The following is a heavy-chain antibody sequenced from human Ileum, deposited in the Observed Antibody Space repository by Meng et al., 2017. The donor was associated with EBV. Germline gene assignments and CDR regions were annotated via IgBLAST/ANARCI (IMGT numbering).Heavy chain of an antibody. Sequence: QVQLQESGPGLVRPSVCLSLTCPVRNDNINTGDYWNWVRQSPGKGLEWIGYVYYTGSANYSPSLKSRVTISLDASKNQFSLMLSAVTAADTAVYYCARVSGMVRGVTPRRFDYWGRGTLVTVSS. D-gene: IGHD3-10*01. J-gene: IGHJ4*02. V-gene: IGHV4-61*08. CDR3: ARVSGMVRGVTPRRFDY. CDR1: NDNINTGDY. CDR2: VYYTGSA.